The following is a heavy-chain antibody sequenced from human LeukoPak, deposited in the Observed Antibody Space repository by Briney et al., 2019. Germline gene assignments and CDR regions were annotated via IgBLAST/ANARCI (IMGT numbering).Heavy chain of an antibody. CDR3: ARDRDYGSILYFDY. D-gene: IGHD4-23*01. J-gene: IGHJ4*02. V-gene: IGHV3-66*01. CDR1: GFTFSSYG. Sequence: GGSLRLSCAASGFTFSSYGMHWVRQAPGKGLEWVSLIYSDGRIYYADSVKGRFTISRDNSKNALYLQMNGLRAEDAALYYCARDRDYGSILYFDYWGQGTLVTVSS. CDR2: IYSDGRI.